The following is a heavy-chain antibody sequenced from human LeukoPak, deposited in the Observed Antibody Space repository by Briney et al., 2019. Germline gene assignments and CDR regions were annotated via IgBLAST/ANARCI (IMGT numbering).Heavy chain of an antibody. CDR1: GFTFSSYS. D-gene: IGHD3-3*01. Sequence: PGESLRLSCAASGFTFSSYSMDWVRQAPGKGLEWVSSISSSSSYIYYADSVKGRFTISRDNAKNSLYLQMNSLRAEDTAVYYCARDSLYDFWSGYYTADYWGQGTLVTVSS. J-gene: IGHJ4*02. CDR3: ARDSLYDFWSGYYTADY. V-gene: IGHV3-21*01. CDR2: ISSSSSYI.